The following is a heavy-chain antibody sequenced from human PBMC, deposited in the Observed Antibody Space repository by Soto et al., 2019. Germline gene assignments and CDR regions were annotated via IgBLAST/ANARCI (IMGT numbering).Heavy chain of an antibody. Sequence: SETLSLTCTVSGGSISSYYWSWIRQPPGKGLEWIGYIYYSGSTNYNPSLKSRVTISVDTSKNQFSLKLSSVAAADTAVYYCARSLVVAKPLLFDYWGQGTLVTVSS. J-gene: IGHJ4*02. CDR2: IYYSGST. CDR3: ARSLVVAKPLLFDY. CDR1: GGSISSYY. V-gene: IGHV4-59*01. D-gene: IGHD2-21*01.